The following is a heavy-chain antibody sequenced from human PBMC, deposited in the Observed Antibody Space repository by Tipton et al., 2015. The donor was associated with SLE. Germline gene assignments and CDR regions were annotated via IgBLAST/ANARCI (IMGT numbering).Heavy chain of an antibody. J-gene: IGHJ5*02. Sequence: SLRLSCAASGFTFSSYGMHWVRQAPGKGLEWVAVIRYDGNKKDYIDSVKGRFSISRDNSKDTVYLQMNSLRVEDTAVYYCARAATWTWLDPCGQGTLVTVSS. CDR1: GFTFSSYG. CDR2: IRYDGNKK. D-gene: IGHD3/OR15-3a*01. V-gene: IGHV3-33*08. CDR3: ARAATWTWLDP.